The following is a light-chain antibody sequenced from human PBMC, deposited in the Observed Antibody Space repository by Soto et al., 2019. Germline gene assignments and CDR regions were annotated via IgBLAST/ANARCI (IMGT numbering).Light chain of an antibody. Sequence: VLPQSPVTLSLSPGERTTLSCRASQSVSIRLAWYQHKSGQAPRLLISGASSRATGIPDRFSGSGSGTDFTLTISRLEPEDFALYYCQHYYGTSPITFGQGTRLEIK. V-gene: IGKV3-20*01. J-gene: IGKJ5*01. CDR3: QHYYGTSPIT. CDR2: GAS. CDR1: QSVSIR.